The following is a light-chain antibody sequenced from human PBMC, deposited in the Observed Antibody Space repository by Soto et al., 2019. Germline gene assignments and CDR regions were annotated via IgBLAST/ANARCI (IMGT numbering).Light chain of an antibody. CDR1: QSISSNF. V-gene: IGKV3-20*01. CDR3: QQYNTSPRT. Sequence: EIVCTQSPGTLSLSPGEGAPLSCRASQSISSNFLAWYQQKRGQAPRLLIHGESNRATGIQDRFSGSGSGTDFALTISSMENEELAVYYCQQYNTSPRTFGQGTKVEI. J-gene: IGKJ1*01. CDR2: GES.